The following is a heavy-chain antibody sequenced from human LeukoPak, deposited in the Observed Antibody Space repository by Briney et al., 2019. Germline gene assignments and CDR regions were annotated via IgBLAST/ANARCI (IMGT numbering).Heavy chain of an antibody. D-gene: IGHD2-2*01. Sequence: SVKVSCKASGGTFSSYAISWVRQAPGQGLEWMGGIIPIFGTANYAQKFQGRVTITTDESTSTAYMELSSLRSEDTAVYYCASGGVDCSSTSCRGVGNDYWGQETLVTVSS. J-gene: IGHJ4*02. V-gene: IGHV1-69*05. CDR1: GGTFSSYA. CDR2: IIPIFGTA. CDR3: ASGGVDCSSTSCRGVGNDY.